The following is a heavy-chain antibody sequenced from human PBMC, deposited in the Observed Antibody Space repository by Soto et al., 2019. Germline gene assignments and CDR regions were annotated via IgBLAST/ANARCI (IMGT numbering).Heavy chain of an antibody. CDR1: GGSFSGYY. CDR2: INHSGST. CDR3: ARGLYDYIWGSYRPFPDY. Sequence: QVQLQQWGAGLLKPSETLSLTCAVYGGSFSGYYWSWIRQPPGKGLEWIGEINHSGSTNYNPSLKSRVTISVDTSKNQFSLKLSSVTAADTAVYYCARGLYDYIWGSYRPFPDYWGQGTLVTVSS. J-gene: IGHJ4*02. V-gene: IGHV4-34*01. D-gene: IGHD3-16*02.